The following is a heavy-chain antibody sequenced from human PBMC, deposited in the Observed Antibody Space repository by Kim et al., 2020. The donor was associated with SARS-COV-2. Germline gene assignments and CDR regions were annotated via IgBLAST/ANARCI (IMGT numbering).Heavy chain of an antibody. CDR1: GFTFSSYA. CDR2: ISGSGGST. D-gene: IGHD6-19*01. J-gene: IGHJ2*01. CDR3: AKVIAVAGIESLSWYFDL. V-gene: IGHV3-23*01. Sequence: GGSLRLSCAASGFTFSSYAMSWVRQAPGKGLEWVSAISGSGGSTYYADSVKGRFTISRDNSKNTLYLQMNSLRAEDTAVYYCAKVIAVAGIESLSWYFDLWGRGTLVTVSS.